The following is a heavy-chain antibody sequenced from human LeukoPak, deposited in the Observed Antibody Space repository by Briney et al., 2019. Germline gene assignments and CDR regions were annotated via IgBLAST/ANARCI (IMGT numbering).Heavy chain of an antibody. D-gene: IGHD6-19*01. CDR2: IYYSGST. Sequence: SETLSLTCTVSGGSISSYYWTWIRQPAGKGLEWIGYIYYSGSTNYNPSLKSRVTISVDTSKNQFSLKLSSVTAADTAVYYCARGPRYSSGWSSWFDPWGQGTLVTVSS. CDR1: GGSISSYY. J-gene: IGHJ5*02. CDR3: ARGPRYSSGWSSWFDP. V-gene: IGHV4-59*12.